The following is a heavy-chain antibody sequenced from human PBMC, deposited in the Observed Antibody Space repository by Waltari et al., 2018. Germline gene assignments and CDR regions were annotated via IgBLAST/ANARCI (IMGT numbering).Heavy chain of an antibody. CDR2: LDREDGET. V-gene: IGHV1-24*01. CDR3: HLTGRNIVLAGGSPSFYSYMDV. D-gene: IGHD2-15*01. CDR1: GYTLAGLS. J-gene: IGHJ6*03. Sequence: QVQVEQSGSEVKRPGASVMASCTVPGYTLAGLSIDWVLQAPAEGLEWMGRLDREDGETTYAQHFQGRITVTEDTSTNTAYMGLRTLVSDDTAVYFCHLTGRNIVLAGGSPSFYSYMDVWGRGTTVTVS.